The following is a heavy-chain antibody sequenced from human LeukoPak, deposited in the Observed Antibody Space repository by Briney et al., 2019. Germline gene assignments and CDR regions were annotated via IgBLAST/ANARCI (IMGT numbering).Heavy chain of an antibody. CDR2: ISCDGSNK. D-gene: IGHD6-13*01. CDR3: AKEGYSSSWYWGDSYYYGMDV. J-gene: IGHJ6*04. CDR1: GFTFSSYG. Sequence: GRSLRLSCAASGFTFSSYGMHWVRQAPGKGLEWVAVISCDGSNKYHADSVKGRFTISRDNSKNTLYLQMNSLRAEDTAVYYCAKEGYSSSWYWGDSYYYGMDVWGKGTTVTVSS. V-gene: IGHV3-30*18.